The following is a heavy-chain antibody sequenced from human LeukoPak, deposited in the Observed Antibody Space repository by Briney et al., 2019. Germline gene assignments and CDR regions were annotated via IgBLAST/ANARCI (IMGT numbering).Heavy chain of an antibody. CDR3: ARSYDILTEFYFDY. D-gene: IGHD3-9*01. Sequence: SVKVSCKASGGTFSSYAISWVRQAPGQGLEWMGGIIPIFGTANYAQKFQGRVTITADKSTSTAYMELSSLRSEDTAVYYCARSYDILTEFYFDYWGQGTLVTVSS. J-gene: IGHJ4*02. CDR2: IIPIFGTA. V-gene: IGHV1-69*06. CDR1: GGTFSSYA.